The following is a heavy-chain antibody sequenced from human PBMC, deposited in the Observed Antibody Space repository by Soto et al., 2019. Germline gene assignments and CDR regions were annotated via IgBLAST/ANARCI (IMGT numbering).Heavy chain of an antibody. CDR3: AMRGSGWPNEAMDV. CDR2: ISADNGKT. CDR1: GYTFTNYG. D-gene: IGHD6-19*01. V-gene: IGHV1-18*01. J-gene: IGHJ6*02. Sequence: QVQLVQSGAEVKKPGASVKVSCKASGYTFTNYGVAWVRQTPGQGLEWMGWISADNGKTNFAQKLQGRVSMTTDTPTSTAYMELTSLRSDDTAVYFCAMRGSGWPNEAMDVWGQGTTVTVSS.